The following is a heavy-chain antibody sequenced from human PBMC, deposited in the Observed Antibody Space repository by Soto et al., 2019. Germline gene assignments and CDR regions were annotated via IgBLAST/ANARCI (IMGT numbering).Heavy chain of an antibody. D-gene: IGHD3-3*01. J-gene: IGHJ4*02. CDR2: INPSGGST. CDR1: GYTFTIYY. CDR3: ARGRTIFGVVIVDFDY. V-gene: IGHV1-46*01. Sequence: GASVKVSCKASGYTFTIYYMHCVLQAPVQGLEWMGIINPSGGSTSRAQKFRGRVTMTRDTSTSTVYMELSSLRSEDTAVYYCARGRTIFGVVIVDFDYWGQGTLVTV.